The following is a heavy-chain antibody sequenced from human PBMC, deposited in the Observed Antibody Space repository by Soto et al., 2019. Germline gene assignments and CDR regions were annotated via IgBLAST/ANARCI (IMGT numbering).Heavy chain of an antibody. CDR2: IYYTGIT. Sequence: PSETLSLTCTVSGGSVSGVDYFRSWIRQSPGKGLEWIGYIYYTGITHLNPSLKSRLTMAVDTSKNEFSLKLTSVSAADTAVYFCAREERKGIISWFDPWGQGTPVTVSS. CDR1: GGSVSGVDYF. V-gene: IGHV4-30-4*01. J-gene: IGHJ5*02. CDR3: AREERKGIISWFDP. D-gene: IGHD2-21*01.